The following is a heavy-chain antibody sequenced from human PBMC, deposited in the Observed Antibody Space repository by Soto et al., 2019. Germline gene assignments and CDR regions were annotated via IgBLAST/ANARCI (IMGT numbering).Heavy chain of an antibody. CDR1: GDSIISSDFY. CDR3: ARHSLALRKNNWFDP. Sequence: SETLSLTCTVSGDSIISSDFYWGWVRQPPGKGLEWIGSIFYLGSSYYNPSLKSRVTMSVDTSKNQFSLRPRSVTAADTALYFCARHSLALRKNNWFDPWGQGIMVTVSS. CDR2: IFYLGSS. J-gene: IGHJ5*02. V-gene: IGHV4-39*01. D-gene: IGHD3-3*02.